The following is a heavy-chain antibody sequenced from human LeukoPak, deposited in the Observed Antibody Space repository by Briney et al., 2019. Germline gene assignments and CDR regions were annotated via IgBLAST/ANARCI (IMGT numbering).Heavy chain of an antibody. CDR2: IYHSGTS. CDR1: GGSFSGYY. Sequence: PSETLSLTCAVYGGSFSGYYWSWIRQPPGKGLEWIGEIYHSGTSNYSPSLKSRVTISLDKSKNQFSLRLNSVTAADTAVYYCVRDMGSSTSKDWGQGTLVTVSS. J-gene: IGHJ4*02. D-gene: IGHD6-13*01. CDR3: VRDMGSSTSKD. V-gene: IGHV4-34*01.